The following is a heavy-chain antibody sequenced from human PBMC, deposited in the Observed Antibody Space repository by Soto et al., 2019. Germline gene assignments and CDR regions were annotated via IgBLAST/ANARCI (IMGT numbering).Heavy chain of an antibody. V-gene: IGHV3-9*01. CDR1: GFTFDDYA. CDR2: ISWNSGSI. Sequence: GGSLRLSCAASGFTFDDYAMHWVRQAPGKGLEWVSGISWNSGSIGYADSVKGRFTISRDNAKNSLYLQMNSLRAEDTALYYCAKGGPYSSGWYADFDYWGQGTLVTVSS. CDR3: AKGGPYSSGWYADFDY. D-gene: IGHD6-19*01. J-gene: IGHJ4*02.